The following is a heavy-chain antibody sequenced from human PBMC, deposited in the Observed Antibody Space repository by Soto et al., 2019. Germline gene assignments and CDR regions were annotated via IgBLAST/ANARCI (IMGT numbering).Heavy chain of an antibody. J-gene: IGHJ5*02. CDR2: ISGSGGST. V-gene: IGHV3-23*01. D-gene: IGHD3-3*01. CDR3: AKVSLPVRYLDPMGWFDP. Sequence: EVQLLESGGGLVQPGGSLRLSCAASGFTFSSYAMSWVRQAPGKGLEWVSAISGSGGSTYYADSVKGRFTISRDNXTXTXXLQMNSLRAEDTAVYYCAKVSLPVRYLDPMGWFDPWGQGTLVTVSS. CDR1: GFTFSSYA.